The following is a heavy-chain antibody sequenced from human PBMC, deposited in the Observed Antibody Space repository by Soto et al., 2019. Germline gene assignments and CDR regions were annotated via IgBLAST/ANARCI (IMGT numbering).Heavy chain of an antibody. D-gene: IGHD6-19*01. CDR2: INPGGGGT. J-gene: IGHJ4*02. Sequence: ASVKVSCKASGYTFTSYSMHWVRQAPGQGLEWMGVINPGGGGTDYAQNFQGRVTLTRDTSTSTAYMELSSLRSEDTAVYYCSTGIAVAGNEPRYYWGQGTLVTVSS. V-gene: IGHV1-46*01. CDR3: STGIAVAGNEPRYY. CDR1: GYTFTSYS.